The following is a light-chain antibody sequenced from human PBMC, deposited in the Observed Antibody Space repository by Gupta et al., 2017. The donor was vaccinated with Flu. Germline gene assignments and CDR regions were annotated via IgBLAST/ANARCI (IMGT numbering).Light chain of an antibody. J-gene: IGLJ2*01. V-gene: IGLV1-44*01. CDR2: SNN. CDR3: ATWDDSLKEV. CDR1: SSNIGSNT. Sequence: QSVLTQPPSASGTPGQRVTISCSGSSSNIGSNTVNWYQQLPGTAPKLLIYSNNQRPSGVPDRFSGSKSGTSASLAISGLQSEDEADYYCATWDDSLKEVFGGGNKLTVL.